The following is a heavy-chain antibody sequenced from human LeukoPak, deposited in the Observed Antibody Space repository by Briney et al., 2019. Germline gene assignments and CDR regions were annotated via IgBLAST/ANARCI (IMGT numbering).Heavy chain of an antibody. CDR2: IIPNLGTT. V-gene: IGHV1-69*04. CDR3: ATTNDGGGNQWGDFFDF. J-gene: IGHJ4*02. D-gene: IGHD4-23*01. CDR1: GGTSNSHA. Sequence: GASVKVSCKASGGTSNSHAISWVRQAPGQGLEWMGRIIPNLGTTNRAQNFQDRVTLTADKSTNTAYMELTSLTSDDTAVYYCATTNDGGGNQWGDFFDFWRQGTLVTVSP.